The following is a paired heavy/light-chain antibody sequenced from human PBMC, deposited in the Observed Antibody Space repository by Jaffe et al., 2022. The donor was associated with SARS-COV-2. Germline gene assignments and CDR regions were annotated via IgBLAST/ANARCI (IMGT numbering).Heavy chain of an antibody. CDR3: ARDDLDIVVVPAAMPGVYYYYGMDV. CDR2: ISYDGSNK. V-gene: IGHV3-30-3*01. Sequence: QVQLVESGGGVVQPGRSLRLSCAASGFTFSSYAMHWVRQAPGKGLEWVAVISYDGSNKYYADSVKGRFTISRDNSKNTLYLQMNSLRAEDTAVYYCARDDLDIVVVPAAMPGVYYYYGMDVWGQGTTVTVSS. D-gene: IGHD2-2*03. CDR1: GFTFSSYA. J-gene: IGHJ6*02.
Light chain of an antibody. CDR1: TGAVTSGYY. J-gene: IGLJ3*02. CDR3: LLYYGGAQPGV. V-gene: IGLV7-43*01. CDR2: STS. Sequence: QTVVTQEPSLTVSPGGTVTLTCASSTGAVTSGYYPNWFQQKPGQAPRALIYSTSNKHSWTPARFSGSLLGGKAALTLSGVQPEDEAEYYCLLYYGGAQPGVFGGGTKLTVL.